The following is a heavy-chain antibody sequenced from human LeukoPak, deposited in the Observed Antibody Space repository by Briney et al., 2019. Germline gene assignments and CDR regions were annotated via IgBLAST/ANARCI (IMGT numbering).Heavy chain of an antibody. V-gene: IGHV3-21*01. Sequence: GGSLRLSCAASGFTFSSYSMNWVRQAPGKGLEWVSSISSSSSYIYYADSVKGRFTISRDNAKNSLYLQMNSLRAEDTAVYYCARAMVTMVGEYFDLWGRGTLVTVSS. CDR1: GFTFSSYS. D-gene: IGHD4/OR15-4a*01. J-gene: IGHJ2*01. CDR2: ISSSSSYI. CDR3: ARAMVTMVGEYFDL.